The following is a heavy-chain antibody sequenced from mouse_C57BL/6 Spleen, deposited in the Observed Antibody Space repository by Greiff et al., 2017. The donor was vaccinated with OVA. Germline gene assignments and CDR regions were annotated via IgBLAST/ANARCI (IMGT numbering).Heavy chain of an antibody. V-gene: IGHV1-9*01. D-gene: IGHD1-1*01. CDR3: ARWFITTVVASSPDVTN. CDR1: GYTFTGYW. J-gene: IGHJ2*01. Sequence: QVQLQQSGAELMKPGASVKLSCKATGYTFTGYWIEWVKQRPGHGLEWIGEILPGSGSTNYNEKFKGKATFTADTSSNTAYMQLSSLTTEDSAIYYCARWFITTVVASSPDVTNWGQGTTLTVSS. CDR2: ILPGSGST.